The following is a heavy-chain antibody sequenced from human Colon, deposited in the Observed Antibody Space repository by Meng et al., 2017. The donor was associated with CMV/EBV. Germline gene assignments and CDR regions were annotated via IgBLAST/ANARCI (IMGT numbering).Heavy chain of an antibody. CDR3: VSLGPTIRY. Sequence: GESLKISCVGSGFMFEKYEMNWVRQAPGKGPEWISYISSSSSTRKYADSVRGRFTTSRDNAKQSMYLQLDSLRVEDTALYYCVSLGPTIRYWGQGTLVTVSS. J-gene: IGHJ4*02. CDR2: ISSSSSTR. D-gene: IGHD2-21*01. CDR1: GFMFEKYE. V-gene: IGHV3-48*03.